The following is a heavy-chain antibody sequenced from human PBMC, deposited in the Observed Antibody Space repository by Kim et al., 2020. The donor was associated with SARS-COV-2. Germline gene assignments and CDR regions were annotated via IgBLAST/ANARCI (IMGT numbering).Heavy chain of an antibody. J-gene: IGHJ2*01. CDR3: ARGFDL. V-gene: IGHV4-59*09. Sequence: IDNSGSTNHNPPLKSRVPESVDTSKNQFSRVLSSVTAADTAVYYCARGFDLWGRGTLVTVSS. CDR2: IDNSGST.